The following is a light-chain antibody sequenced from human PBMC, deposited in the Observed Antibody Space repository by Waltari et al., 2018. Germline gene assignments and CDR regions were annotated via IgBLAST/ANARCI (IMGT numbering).Light chain of an antibody. V-gene: IGKV1-9*01. Sequence: IQLTQSPSSLSASVGDRVTISCRASQGISSYLAWYQQKRGKAPKLLIYAASTLQSGVPSRFSGSGSGTDFTLTSSSLQPEDFATYYCQQLNSYPLFTFGPGTKVDIK. CDR1: QGISSY. CDR3: QQLNSYPLFT. J-gene: IGKJ3*01. CDR2: AAS.